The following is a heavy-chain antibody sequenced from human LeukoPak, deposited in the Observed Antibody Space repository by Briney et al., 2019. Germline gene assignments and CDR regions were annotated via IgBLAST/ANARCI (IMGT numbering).Heavy chain of an antibody. CDR3: AKELAAGVSPSFDY. CDR2: ISGSGGSS. J-gene: IGHJ4*02. Sequence: GGSLRLSCVASGFTFSSYAMSWVRQAPGKGLEWVSGISGSGGSSYYADSVKGRFTISRDNSKNTLYLQMNSLRAEDTAVYYCAKELAAGVSPSFDYWGQGTLVTVSS. D-gene: IGHD6-13*01. V-gene: IGHV3-23*01. CDR1: GFTFSSYA.